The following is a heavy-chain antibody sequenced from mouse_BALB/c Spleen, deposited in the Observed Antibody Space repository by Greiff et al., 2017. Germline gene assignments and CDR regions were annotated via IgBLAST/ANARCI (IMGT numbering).Heavy chain of an antibody. CDR3: VRHLGNYVGFAY. CDR2: IRSKSNNYAT. V-gene: IGHV10-1*02. J-gene: IGHJ3*01. Sequence: DVMLVESGGGLVQPKGSLKLSCAASGFTFNTYAMNWVRQAPGKGLEWVARIRSKSNNYATYYADSVKDRFTISRDDSQSMLYLQMNNLKTEDTAMYYCVRHLGNYVGFAYWGQGTLVTVSA. CDR1: GFTFNTYA. D-gene: IGHD2-1*01.